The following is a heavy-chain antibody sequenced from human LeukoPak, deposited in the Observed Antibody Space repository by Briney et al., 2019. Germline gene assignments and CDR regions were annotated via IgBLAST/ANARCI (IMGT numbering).Heavy chain of an antibody. J-gene: IGHJ4*02. CDR1: GGSISSYY. CDR3: ARHTRTTVTTSYFDY. Sequence: SETLSLTCTVSGGSISSYYWSWIRQPPGKGLEWIGYIYYSGSTNYNPSLKSRVTISVDTSKNQFSLKLSSVTAADTAVYYCARHTRTTVTTSYFDYWGQGTLVTVSS. D-gene: IGHD4-17*01. V-gene: IGHV4-59*08. CDR2: IYYSGST.